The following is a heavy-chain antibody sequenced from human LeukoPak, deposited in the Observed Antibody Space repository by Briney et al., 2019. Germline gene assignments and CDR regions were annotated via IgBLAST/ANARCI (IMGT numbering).Heavy chain of an antibody. Sequence: HTGGSLRLSCAASGFTFSSNFMSWVRQAPGEGLEWVAVIYSGGRADYADSVKGRFTISRDNSRSMLYLQMKSLRPEDTAVYYCAREIGRGVISPYFDSWGQGTLVTVSS. CDR1: GFTFSSNF. D-gene: IGHD3-10*01. V-gene: IGHV3-66*01. J-gene: IGHJ4*02. CDR2: IYSGGRA. CDR3: AREIGRGVISPYFDS.